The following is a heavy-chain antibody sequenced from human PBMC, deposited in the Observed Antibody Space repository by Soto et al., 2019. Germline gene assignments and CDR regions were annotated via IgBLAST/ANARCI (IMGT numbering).Heavy chain of an antibody. CDR1: GYSFTTYG. CDR2: ISGYNGNT. Sequence: QVQLVQSRGEVKKPGASVKVSCKTSGYSFTTYGISWVRQAPGQGLEWMGWISGYNGNTNYAQKLQGRVTMTTDTSTSTAYMEQRSLRSDDTAVYYCAREGPAPYYYYGMDVWGQGSTVTVSS. CDR3: AREGPAPYYYYGMDV. J-gene: IGHJ6*02. V-gene: IGHV1-18*01.